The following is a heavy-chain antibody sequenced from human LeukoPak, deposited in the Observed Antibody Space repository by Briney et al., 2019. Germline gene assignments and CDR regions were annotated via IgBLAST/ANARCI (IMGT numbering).Heavy chain of an antibody. J-gene: IGHJ4*02. CDR3: AKAPVLGVISHLDY. Sequence: GGSLRLSCAASGFTLSSYGMHWVRQAPGKGLEWVAFIRYDGSNKYYADSVKGRFTISRDNSENTLWLQMTSLRAEDTAVYYCAKAPVLGVISHLDYWGQGTLVTVSS. CDR2: IRYDGSNK. CDR1: GFTLSSYG. V-gene: IGHV3-30*02. D-gene: IGHD3-10*01.